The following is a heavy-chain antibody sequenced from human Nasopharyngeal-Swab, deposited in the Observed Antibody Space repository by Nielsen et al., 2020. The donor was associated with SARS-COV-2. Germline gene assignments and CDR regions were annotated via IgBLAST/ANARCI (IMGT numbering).Heavy chain of an antibody. CDR2: IRYDGFNQ. CDR1: GFTFSSYG. Sequence: GGSLRLSCAASGFTFSSYGMHWVRQAPGEGLEWVAFIRYDGFNQHYVDSVKGRFTISRDSFKNTLYLQLNSLRAEDTAVYYCARDGPRGFDYWGQGTLVTVSS. J-gene: IGHJ4*02. CDR3: ARDGPRGFDY. D-gene: IGHD3-10*01. V-gene: IGHV3-30*02.